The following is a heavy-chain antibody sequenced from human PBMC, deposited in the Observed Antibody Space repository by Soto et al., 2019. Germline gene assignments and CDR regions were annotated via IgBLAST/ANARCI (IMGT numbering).Heavy chain of an antibody. Sequence: EVQLVEFGGGLVQPGRSLRLSCAASGFTFINDAMHWVRQAPGKGLEWVSGISGDSGTIAYVDSVKGRFTISRDNAKNSLYLQMNSLRAEDTALYYCAKGGATVTTWFDYWGQGTLVTVSS. CDR3: AKGGATVTTWFDY. CDR2: ISGDSGTI. CDR1: GFTFINDA. V-gene: IGHV3-9*01. J-gene: IGHJ4*02. D-gene: IGHD4-4*01.